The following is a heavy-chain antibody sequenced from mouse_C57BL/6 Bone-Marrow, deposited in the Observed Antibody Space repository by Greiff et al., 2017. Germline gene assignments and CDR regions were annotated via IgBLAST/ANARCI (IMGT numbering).Heavy chain of an antibody. D-gene: IGHD2-3*01. J-gene: IGHJ2*01. CDR1: GFTIKNTY. Sequence: EVKLMESVAELVRPGASVKLSCTASGFTIKNTYMHWVKQRPEQGLEWIGRIDPANGKTKYAPKFQGKAPITADTSSNTAYLQLSSLTSEYTAIYYSADGYWADYWGQGTTLTVSS. CDR3: ADGYWADY. V-gene: IGHV14-3*01. CDR2: IDPANGKT.